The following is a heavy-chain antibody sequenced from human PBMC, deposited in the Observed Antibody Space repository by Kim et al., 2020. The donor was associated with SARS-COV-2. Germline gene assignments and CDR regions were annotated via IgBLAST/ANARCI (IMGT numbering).Heavy chain of an antibody. CDR3: TRGAAGFDY. D-gene: IGHD2-15*01. Sequence: ASVKVSCKASGYSFTSNAIHWVRQAPGQRLEWMGWIYTGSGDTTYSQKFQGRVAITRDTSATTVYMDMNTLTFDDTAVYYCTRGAAGFDYWGQGSVVTVS. V-gene: IGHV1-3*04. CDR1: GYSFTSNA. J-gene: IGHJ4*02. CDR2: IYTGSGDT.